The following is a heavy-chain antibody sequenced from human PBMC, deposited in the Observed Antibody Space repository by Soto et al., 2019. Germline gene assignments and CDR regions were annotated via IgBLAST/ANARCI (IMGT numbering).Heavy chain of an antibody. Sequence: SETLSLTCTVSGGSITSSSYYWGWIRQPPGKGLEWIGGIYYSGRSYYNPSLKSRVTMSVDTSKNQFSLTLNSVTAADAAVYYCARQGTRVETQAYFAHGGKGTLVPVSS. J-gene: IGHJ4*02. V-gene: IGHV4-39*01. CDR1: GGSITSSSYY. D-gene: IGHD4-17*01. CDR3: ARQGTRVETQAYFAH. CDR2: IYYSGRS.